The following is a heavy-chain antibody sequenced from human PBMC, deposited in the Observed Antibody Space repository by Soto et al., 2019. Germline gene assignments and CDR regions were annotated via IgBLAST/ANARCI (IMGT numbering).Heavy chain of an antibody. CDR1: GGPFSSYA. D-gene: IGHD3-10*01. CDR2: IIPIFGTA. Sequence: QVQLVQSGAEVKKPGSSVKVSCKASGGPFSSYAISWVRQAPGQGLEWMGGIIPIFGTANYAQKFQGRVTITADESTSTAYMELSSLRSEDTAVYYCARVGYYGSGSYLAGSWGQGTLVTVSS. J-gene: IGHJ4*02. CDR3: ARVGYYGSGSYLAGS. V-gene: IGHV1-69*01.